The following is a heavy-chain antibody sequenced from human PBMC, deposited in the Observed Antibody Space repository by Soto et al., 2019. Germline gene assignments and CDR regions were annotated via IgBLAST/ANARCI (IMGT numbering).Heavy chain of an antibody. J-gene: IGHJ6*02. CDR3: ARLGIAAAGKGNLYYYGMGV. CDR1: GGSFIGYY. D-gene: IGHD6-13*01. V-gene: IGHV4-34*01. CDR2: INHSGST. Sequence: PSEPLSLTCSVYGGSFIGYYLSWIRQPPGKGLEWIGEINHSGSTNYNPSLKSRVTISVDTSKNQFSLKLSSVTAADTAVYYCARLGIAAAGKGNLYYYGMGVWGQGTTVTVSS.